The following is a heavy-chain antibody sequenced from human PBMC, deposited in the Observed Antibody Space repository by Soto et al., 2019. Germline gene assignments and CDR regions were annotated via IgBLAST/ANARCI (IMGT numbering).Heavy chain of an antibody. CDR3: AVGQQHYYDSSGYYYPPYFQH. J-gene: IGHJ1*01. CDR2: IYPGDSDT. CDR1: GYSFTSYW. V-gene: IGHV5-51*01. D-gene: IGHD3-22*01. Sequence: PGESLKISCKGSGYSFTSYWIGWVRQMPGKGLEWMGIIYPGDSDTRYSPSFQGQVTISADKSISTAYLQWSSLKASDTAMYYCAVGQQHYYDSSGYYYPPYFQHWGQGTLVTVSS.